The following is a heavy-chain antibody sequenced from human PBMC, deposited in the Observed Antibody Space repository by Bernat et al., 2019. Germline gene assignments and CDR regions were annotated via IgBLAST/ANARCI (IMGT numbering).Heavy chain of an antibody. CDR3: ARGTSTSAPYMDV. CDR1: GFTFSDHY. J-gene: IGHJ6*03. Sequence: HLVASGPPLPPTGRSLRLSCAASGFTFSDHYMSWIRQAPGPFPHPPPPLSSSSSYTNYAASVKGRFTISRDNAKNSLYLQMNGLRAEDTAVYYCARGTSTSAPYMDVWGKGTTVTVSS. V-gene: IGHV3-11*05. CDR2: LSSSSSYT.